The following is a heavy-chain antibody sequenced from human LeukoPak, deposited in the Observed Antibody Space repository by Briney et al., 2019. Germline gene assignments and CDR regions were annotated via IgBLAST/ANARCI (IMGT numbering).Heavy chain of an antibody. CDR1: GGSISSSSYY. CDR3: ARGDMIHTALDY. D-gene: IGHD2-15*01. CDR2: FYYSGST. Sequence: SETLSLTCTVSGGSISSSSYYWGWVRQPPWKGMEWIGSFYYSGSTYYNPSLKSRVTISVDTSKNQFSLKLSSVTAADTAVYYCARGDMIHTALDYWGQGTLVTVSS. V-gene: IGHV4-39*07. J-gene: IGHJ4*02.